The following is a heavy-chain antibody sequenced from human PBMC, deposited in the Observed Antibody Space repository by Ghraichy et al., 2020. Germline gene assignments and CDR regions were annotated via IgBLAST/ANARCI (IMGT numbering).Heavy chain of an antibody. CDR3: ARREYYDFWSGYYYFDY. V-gene: IGHV3-23*01. J-gene: IGHJ4*02. Sequence: GESLNISCAASGFTFSSYAMSWVRQAPGKGLEWVSAISGSGGSTYYADSVKGRFTISRDNSKNSLYLQMNSLRAEDTAVYYCARREYYDFWSGYYYFDYWGQGTLVTVSS. CDR2: ISGSGGST. D-gene: IGHD3-3*01. CDR1: GFTFSSYA.